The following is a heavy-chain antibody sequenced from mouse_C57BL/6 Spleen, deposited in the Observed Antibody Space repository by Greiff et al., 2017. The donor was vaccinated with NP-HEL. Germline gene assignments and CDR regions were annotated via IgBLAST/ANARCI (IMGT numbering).Heavy chain of an antibody. CDR2: INPNNGGT. J-gene: IGHJ3*01. V-gene: IGHV1-22*01. CDR3: ARADTTVVAPFAY. CDR1: GYTFTDYN. Sequence: EVQLQESGPELVKPGASVKMSCKASGYTFTDYNMHWVKQSHGKSLEWIGYINPNNGGTSYNQKFKGKATLTVNKSSSTAYMERRSLTSEDSAVYYCARADTTVVAPFAYWGQGTLVTVSA. D-gene: IGHD1-1*01.